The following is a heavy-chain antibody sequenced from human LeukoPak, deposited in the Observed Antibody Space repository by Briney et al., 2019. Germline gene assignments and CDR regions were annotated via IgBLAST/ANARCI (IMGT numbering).Heavy chain of an antibody. Sequence: ASVKVSCKASGYTFTNYDSNWVRQATGQGPEWMGWMNPKSGNTGYAQKFQGRVTMTRNTSISAAYMELSSLRSDDTAVYYCARDQDIVVVVAALRQREMGGFDPWGQGTLVTVSS. CDR1: GYTFTNYD. J-gene: IGHJ5*02. D-gene: IGHD2-15*01. CDR2: MNPKSGNT. V-gene: IGHV1-8*01. CDR3: ARDQDIVVVVAALRQREMGGFDP.